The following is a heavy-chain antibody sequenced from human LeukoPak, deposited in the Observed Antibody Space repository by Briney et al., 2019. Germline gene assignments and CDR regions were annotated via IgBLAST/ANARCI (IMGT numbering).Heavy chain of an antibody. J-gene: IGHJ4*02. CDR1: GFTFSSYG. CDR2: ISYDGSNK. V-gene: IGHV3-30*18. CDR3: AKDLNYYDSSGYYGMDY. Sequence: EGSLRLSCAASGFTFSSYGMHWVRQAPGKGLEWVAVISYDGSNKYYADSVKGRFTISRDNSKNTLYLQMNSLRAEDTAVYYCAKDLNYYDSSGYYGMDYWGQGTLVTVSS. D-gene: IGHD3-22*01.